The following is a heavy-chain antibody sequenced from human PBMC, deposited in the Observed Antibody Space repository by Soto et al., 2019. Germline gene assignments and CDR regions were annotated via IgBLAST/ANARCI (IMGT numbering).Heavy chain of an antibody. CDR2: VSGSGSGT. V-gene: IGHV3-23*01. J-gene: IGHJ4*02. Sequence: QPGGSLRLSCAASGFTFNNYAMTWVRQAPGKGLEWVSSVSGSGSGTYYADSVKGRFTISRDNSMITLYLHLNSLSAEDTGLYYCANYTSNFCGAEGFDYWGQGALVTVYS. CDR3: ANYTSNFCGAEGFDY. CDR1: GFTFNNYA. D-gene: IGHD3-3*02.